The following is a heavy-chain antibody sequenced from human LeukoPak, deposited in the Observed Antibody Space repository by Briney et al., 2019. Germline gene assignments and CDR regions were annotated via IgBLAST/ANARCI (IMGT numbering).Heavy chain of an antibody. CDR2: ISSSGTTI. V-gene: IGHV3-48*03. CDR3: ARDNRGYYDSSGHFDY. Sequence: GGSLRLSCAASGFTFRSYGMNWVRQAPGKGLEWVSYISSSGTTIYSADSVTGRFTISRDNPKNSLFLQMNSLRAEDTAVYFCARDNRGYYDSSGHFDYWGQRTVVTVSS. J-gene: IGHJ4*02. CDR1: GFTFRSYG. D-gene: IGHD3-22*01.